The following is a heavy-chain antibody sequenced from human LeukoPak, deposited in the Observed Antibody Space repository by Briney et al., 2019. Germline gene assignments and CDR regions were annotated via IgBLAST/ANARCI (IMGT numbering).Heavy chain of an antibody. CDR3: AKATVVTPADY. J-gene: IGHJ4*02. CDR1: GITLSNYG. V-gene: IGHV3-23*01. D-gene: IGHD4-23*01. CDR2: ISGSGGST. Sequence: GGSLRLSFAVSGITLSNYGMSWGRQAPGKGLEWVSAISGSGGSTYYADSVKGRFTISRDNSKNTLYLQMNSLRAEDTAVYYCAKATVVTPADYWGQGTLVTVSS.